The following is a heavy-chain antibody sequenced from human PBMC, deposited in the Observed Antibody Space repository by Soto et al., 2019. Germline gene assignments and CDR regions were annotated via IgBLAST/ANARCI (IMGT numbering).Heavy chain of an antibody. CDR3: ARHVCDILTGYVPSTSDY. V-gene: IGHV4-39*01. Sequence: QLQLQESGPGLVKPSETLSLTCTVSGGSISSSSYYWGWIRQPPGKGLEWIGSIYYSGSTYYNPSLNSRVTIPVHTSKNQFPLKLFSVAAADTAYYYCARHVCDILTGYVPSTSDYWGQGTLVTVSS. CDR2: IYYSGST. D-gene: IGHD3-9*01. J-gene: IGHJ4*02. CDR1: GGSISSSSYY.